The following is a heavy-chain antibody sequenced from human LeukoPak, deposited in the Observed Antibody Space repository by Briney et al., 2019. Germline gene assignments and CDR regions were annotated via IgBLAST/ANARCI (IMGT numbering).Heavy chain of an antibody. CDR3: ARDRMRSYLDY. D-gene: IGHD2/OR15-2a*01. CDR2: IYYSENT. Sequence: SQTLSLTCTVSGGSISSGGNYWSWIRQHPGKGLEWIGYIYYSENTFYNPSLKSRVTLSVDTSKNQFSLNLSSVIAADTAVYFCARDRMRSYLDYWGQGTLVTVSS. CDR1: GGSISSGGNY. V-gene: IGHV4-31*03. J-gene: IGHJ4*02.